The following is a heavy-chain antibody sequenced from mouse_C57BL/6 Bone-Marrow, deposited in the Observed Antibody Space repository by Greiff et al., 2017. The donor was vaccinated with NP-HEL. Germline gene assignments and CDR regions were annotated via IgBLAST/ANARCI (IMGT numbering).Heavy chain of an antibody. CDR2: IWTGGGT. CDR3: ARNRDYSPDYFDY. CDR1: GFSLTSYA. V-gene: IGHV2-9-1*01. J-gene: IGHJ2*01. Sequence: VQLVESGPGLVAPSQSLSIPCTVSGFSLTSYAISWVRQPPGKGLEWLGVIWTGGGTNYNSALKSRLSISKDTSKSQVFLKMNSLQTDDTARYYCARNRDYSPDYFDYWGQGTTLTVSS. D-gene: IGHD2-12*01.